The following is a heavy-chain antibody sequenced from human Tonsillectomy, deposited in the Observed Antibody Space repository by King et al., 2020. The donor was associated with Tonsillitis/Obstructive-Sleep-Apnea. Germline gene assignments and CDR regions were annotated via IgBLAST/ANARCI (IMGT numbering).Heavy chain of an antibody. J-gene: IGHJ4*02. V-gene: IGHV3-30*04. CDR1: GFTFSSYA. CDR3: AIDEVGATTGPFDY. Sequence: VQLVESGGGVVQPGRSLRLSCAASGFTFSSYAMHWVRQAPGKGLEWVAVISYDGSNKYYADSVKGRFTISRDNSKNTLYLQMNSLRAEDTAVYYCAIDEVGATTGPFDYWGQGTLVTVSS. D-gene: IGHD1-26*01. CDR2: ISYDGSNK.